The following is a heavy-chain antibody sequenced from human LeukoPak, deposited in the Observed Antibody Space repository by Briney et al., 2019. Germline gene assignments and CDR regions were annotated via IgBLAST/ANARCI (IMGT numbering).Heavy chain of an antibody. CDR1: GFTFSRYA. CDR2: ISGSGGST. J-gene: IGHJ6*03. D-gene: IGHD1/OR15-1a*01. CDR3: ARGEGLNNYYYMDV. Sequence: GGSLRLSCAASGFTFSRYAMRWVRQAPGKGLEWVSAISGSGGSTYYADSVKGRFTISRDNSKNTLYLQMNSLRAEDTAVYYCARGEGLNNYYYMDVWGKGTTVTVSS. V-gene: IGHV3-23*01.